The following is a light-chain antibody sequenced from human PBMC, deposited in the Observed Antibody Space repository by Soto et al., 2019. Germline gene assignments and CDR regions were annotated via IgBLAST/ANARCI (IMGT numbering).Light chain of an antibody. J-gene: IGKJ1*01. V-gene: IGKV1-39*01. Sequence: DIQMTQSPSSLSASVGDRVTITCRASQSISSYLNWYQQKPGKAPKLLIYAASSLQSGVPSRFSGSGSGTDFTLTISSLQPEDFATDYCQQSYSTPPPFGPGPKADIK. CDR1: QSISSY. CDR2: AAS. CDR3: QQSYSTPPP.